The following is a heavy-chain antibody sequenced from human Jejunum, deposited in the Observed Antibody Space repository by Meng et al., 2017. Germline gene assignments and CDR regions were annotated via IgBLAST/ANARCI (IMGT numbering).Heavy chain of an antibody. CDR1: GGSVGRAGYQ. CDR2: ANT. D-gene: IGHD3-16*01. V-gene: IGHV4-61*08. Sequence: VHLQESGQGLGRPSETPSLICTVSGGSVGRAGYQWGWIRQPPGRGLEWIGYANTNYNPSLKRRVTISLDTSRNLFSLSLTSVTAADTAVYYCARDSMGLLDYWGQGILVTVSS. CDR3: ARDSMGLLDY. J-gene: IGHJ4*02.